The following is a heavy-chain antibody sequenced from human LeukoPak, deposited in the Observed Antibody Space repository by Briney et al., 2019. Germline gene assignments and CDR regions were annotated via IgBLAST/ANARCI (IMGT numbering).Heavy chain of an antibody. CDR1: GYTFITYD. CDR2: MKTNSGNT. J-gene: IGHJ4*02. Sequence: ASVKDSCKASGYTFITYDINWVRQAAGQGLEWMGYMKTNSGNTEYAQKFQSRLTMTRDTSTSTAYMELSDLRSEDTAVYYCAREFRSDSYWGQGALVTVSS. V-gene: IGHV1-8*01. CDR3: AREFRSDSY.